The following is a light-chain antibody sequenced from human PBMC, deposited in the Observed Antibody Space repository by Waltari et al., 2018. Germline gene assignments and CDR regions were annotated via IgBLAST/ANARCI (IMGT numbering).Light chain of an antibody. Sequence: DVVLTQSPLFLPVTLGQPASMSCRSSQSPVHSDGNTYLIWFHQRPGRSPRRLIYNISRRESGVPDRFSGSGSGTHFTLNISRVEAEDVGVYYCMQGSHWPRTFGQGTKLEI. CDR2: NIS. CDR1: QSPVHSDGNTY. CDR3: MQGSHWPRT. J-gene: IGKJ2*01. V-gene: IGKV2-30*02.